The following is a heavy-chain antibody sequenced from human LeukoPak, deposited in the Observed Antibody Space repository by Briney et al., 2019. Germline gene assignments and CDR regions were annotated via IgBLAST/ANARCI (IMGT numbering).Heavy chain of an antibody. CDR2: FDPEDGET. Sequence: GASVKVSCKVSGYTLTELSMHWVRQAPGKGLEWMGGFDPEDGETIYAQKFQGRVTMTEDTSTDTAYMELGSLRSEDTAVYYCAIWRWELPYFDYWGQGTLVTVSS. CDR1: GYTLTELS. CDR3: AIWRWELPYFDY. V-gene: IGHV1-24*01. J-gene: IGHJ4*02. D-gene: IGHD1-26*01.